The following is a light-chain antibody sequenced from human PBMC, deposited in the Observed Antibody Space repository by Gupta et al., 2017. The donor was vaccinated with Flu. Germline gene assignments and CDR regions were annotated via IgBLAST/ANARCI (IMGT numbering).Light chain of an antibody. CDR1: QSISNN. Sequence: ATLSCSLGERVTLACRASQSISNNLGWYQQKPGQPPRLLIYNSYTRATDIPARFSGAGSGTDFTLTIDSLRSEDFAVYYCQHYSDRPPWTFGQGTKVDLK. J-gene: IGKJ1*01. CDR3: QHYSDRPPWT. CDR2: NSY. V-gene: IGKV3-15*01.